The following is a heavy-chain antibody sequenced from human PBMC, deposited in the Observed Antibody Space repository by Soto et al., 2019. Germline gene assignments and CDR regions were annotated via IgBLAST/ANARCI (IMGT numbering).Heavy chain of an antibody. CDR2: IYYSGRT. D-gene: IGHD1-26*01. Sequence: QVPLQESGPGLVKPSETLSLTCTVSVGSFTSVNYYWVWIRQPPGRGLDGIGYIYYSGRTYYNPSLKSRLIISVDTSKNQFSLGLSSVTAADTAVYYCARGGAIADFYFDSWGQGILVSVSS. CDR3: ARGGAIADFYFDS. J-gene: IGHJ4*02. CDR1: VGSFTSVNYY. V-gene: IGHV4-30-4*01.